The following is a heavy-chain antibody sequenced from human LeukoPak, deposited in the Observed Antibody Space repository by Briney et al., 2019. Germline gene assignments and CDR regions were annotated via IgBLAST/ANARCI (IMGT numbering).Heavy chain of an antibody. J-gene: IGHJ4*02. CDR3: ARGLGYCSSTSCPFDY. V-gene: IGHV1-69*01. D-gene: IGHD2-2*01. Sequence: ASVKVSCKASGGTFSSYAISWVRQAPGQGLEWMGGIIPIFGTANYAQKFQGRVTITADESTSTAYMELSSLRSEGTAVYYCARGLGYCSSTSCPFDYWGQGTLVTVSS. CDR2: IIPIFGTA. CDR1: GGTFSSYA.